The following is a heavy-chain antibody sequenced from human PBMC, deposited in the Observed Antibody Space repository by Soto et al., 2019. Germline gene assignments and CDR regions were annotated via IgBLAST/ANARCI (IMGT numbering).Heavy chain of an antibody. CDR1: GGSISSYY. CDR3: ARSWYCSGGSCYGWDY. J-gene: IGHJ4*02. V-gene: IGHV4-59*01. Sequence: LSLTCTVSGGSISSYYWSWIRQPPGKGLEWIGYIYYSGSTNYNPSLKSRVTISVDTSKNQFSLKLSSVTAADTAVYYCARSWYCSGGSCYGWDYWGQGTLVTVSS. CDR2: IYYSGST. D-gene: IGHD2-15*01.